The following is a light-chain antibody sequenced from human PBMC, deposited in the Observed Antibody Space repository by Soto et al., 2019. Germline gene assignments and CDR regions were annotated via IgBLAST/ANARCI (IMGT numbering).Light chain of an antibody. CDR3: SSYTTSSTYV. V-gene: IGLV2-14*01. CDR1: SSDVGCYNY. J-gene: IGLJ1*01. CDR2: DVS. Sequence: QSVLTQPASVSGSPGQASTISCTGTSSDVGCYNYVSWYQQHPGKAPKLMISDVSNRPSGVSNRFSGSKSGNTASLTISGRQSEDASDYYCSSYTTSSTYVVGTGT.